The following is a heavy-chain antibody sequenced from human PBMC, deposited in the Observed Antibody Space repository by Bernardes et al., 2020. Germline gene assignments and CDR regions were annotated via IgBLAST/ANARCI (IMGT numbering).Heavy chain of an antibody. J-gene: IGHJ4*02. Sequence: GGSLRLSCAASGFTFSSYAMSWVRQAPGKGLEWVSAISGSGGSTYYADSVKGRFTISRDNSKNTLYLQMNSLRAEDTAVYYCAKDGYDILTGYYIYNGPSYHFDYWGQGTLVTVSS. CDR1: GFTFSSYA. CDR2: ISGSGGST. D-gene: IGHD3-9*01. V-gene: IGHV3-23*01. CDR3: AKDGYDILTGYYIYNGPSYHFDY.